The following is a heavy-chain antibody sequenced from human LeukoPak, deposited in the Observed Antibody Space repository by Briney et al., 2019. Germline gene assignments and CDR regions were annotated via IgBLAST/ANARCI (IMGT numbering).Heavy chain of an antibody. Sequence: PGGSLRLSSAAPGFTFSSYWMSWVRQAPGKGLEWVANIKEDGSAKYYVDSVKGRFTISRDNAKNSLYLQMNSLRAEDTAVYYCARDAGYSSSFNYWGQGTLVTVSS. D-gene: IGHD6-13*01. V-gene: IGHV3-7*01. CDR1: GFTFSSYW. J-gene: IGHJ4*02. CDR3: ARDAGYSSSFNY. CDR2: IKEDGSAK.